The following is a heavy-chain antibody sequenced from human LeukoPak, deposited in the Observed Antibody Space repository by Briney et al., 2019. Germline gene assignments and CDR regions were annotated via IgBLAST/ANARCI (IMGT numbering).Heavy chain of an antibody. D-gene: IGHD4-17*01. Sequence: PGGSLRLSCAASGFTFSSYAMIWVRQAPGKGLEWVSGISDSGGITNYADSVKGRFTVSRDNSKNTLYLQMNSLRVEDTAIYYCASRASTVTLHYWGQGTLVTVSS. V-gene: IGHV3-23*01. CDR1: GFTFSSYA. CDR2: ISDSGGIT. CDR3: ASRASTVTLHY. J-gene: IGHJ4*02.